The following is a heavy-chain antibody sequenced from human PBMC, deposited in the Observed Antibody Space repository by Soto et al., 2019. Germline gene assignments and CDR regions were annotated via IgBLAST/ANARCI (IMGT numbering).Heavy chain of an antibody. CDR2: IKQDGSEK. D-gene: IGHD3-16*02. CDR1: GFTFSSYW. V-gene: IGHV3-7*01. J-gene: IGHJ4*02. CDR3: AREDALMITFGGVIATPNY. Sequence: GGSLRLSCAASGFTFSSYWMSWVRQAPGKGLEWVANIKQDGSEKYYVDSVKGRFTISRDNAKNSLYLQMNSLRAEDTAVYYCAREDALMITFGGVIATPNYWGQGTLVTVSS.